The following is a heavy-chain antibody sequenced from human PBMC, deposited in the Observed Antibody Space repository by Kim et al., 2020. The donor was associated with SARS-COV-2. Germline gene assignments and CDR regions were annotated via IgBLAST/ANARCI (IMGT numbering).Heavy chain of an antibody. D-gene: IGHD1-26*01. CDR3: ARGSLVGATIGGHFDY. J-gene: IGHJ4*02. V-gene: IGHV4-34*01. Sequence: LKGRVTISVDTSKNQFSLKLSSVTAADTAVYYCARGSLVGATIGGHFDYWGQGTLVTVSS.